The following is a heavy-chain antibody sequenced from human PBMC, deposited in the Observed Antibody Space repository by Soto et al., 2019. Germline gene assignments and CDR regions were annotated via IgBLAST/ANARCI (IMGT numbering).Heavy chain of an antibody. D-gene: IGHD2-15*01. V-gene: IGHV3-23*01. CDR3: AKDVRYCSGGSCRPIYFDY. J-gene: IGHJ4*02. CDR2: ISDTGGTT. CDR1: VFTFSIYA. Sequence: PGGSLRLSCAASVFTFSIYAMSWVRQAPGKGLEWVSGISDTGGTTYYADSVKGRFTISRDNAKNTLYLQMNSLRAEDTAVYYCAKDVRYCSGGSCRPIYFDYWGQGTLVTVSS.